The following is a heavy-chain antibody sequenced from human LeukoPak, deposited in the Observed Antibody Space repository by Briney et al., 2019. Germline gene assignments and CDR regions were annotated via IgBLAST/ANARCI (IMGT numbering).Heavy chain of an antibody. CDR3: AKDESSGYFDY. V-gene: IGHV3-30*18. CDR2: ISYDGSNK. D-gene: IGHD6-19*01. J-gene: IGHJ4*02. CDR1: AFSFNTYG. Sequence: GGSLKLSCATSAFSFNTYGMHWVRQAPGKGLEWVAVISYDGSNKYYADSVKGRFTISRDNSKNTLYLQMNSLRAEDTAVYYCAKDESSGYFDYWGQGTLVTVSS.